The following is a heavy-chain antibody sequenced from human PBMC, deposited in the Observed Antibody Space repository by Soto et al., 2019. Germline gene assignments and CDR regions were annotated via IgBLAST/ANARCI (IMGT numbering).Heavy chain of an antibody. V-gene: IGHV1-69*01. Sequence: QVQLVQSGAEVKKPGSSVKVSCKASGGTFSSYAISWVRQAPGQGLEWMGGIIPIFGTANYAQKFQGRVTITADESTSTAYMELSSLRSDDTAVYYCAGYYDFWSGQKSYYYYYGMDVWGQGTTVTVSS. CDR1: GGTFSSYA. D-gene: IGHD3-3*01. CDR3: AGYYDFWSGQKSYYYYYGMDV. CDR2: IIPIFGTA. J-gene: IGHJ6*02.